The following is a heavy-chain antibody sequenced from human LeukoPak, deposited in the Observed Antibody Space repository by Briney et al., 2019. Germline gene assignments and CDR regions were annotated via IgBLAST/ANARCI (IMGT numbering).Heavy chain of an antibody. CDR3: AKVPPGYCSSTSCHPEV. D-gene: IGHD2-2*01. V-gene: IGHV3-23*01. J-gene: IGHJ4*02. CDR2: IIGSGGST. Sequence: PGGSLSLSCGPSGFTFSSYAMSWARQAPGKGLEWVSAIIGSGGSTYYADSVKGRFTISRDNSKNTLYLQMNSLRAEDTAVYYCAKVPPGYCSSTSCHPEVWGQGTLVTVSS. CDR1: GFTFSSYA.